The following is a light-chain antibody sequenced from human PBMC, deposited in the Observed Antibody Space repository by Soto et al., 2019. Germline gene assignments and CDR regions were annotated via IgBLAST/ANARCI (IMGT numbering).Light chain of an antibody. CDR3: QQYYNWPPAWT. V-gene: IGKV3-15*01. CDR1: QSVGND. Sequence: DIVMTQSPASLSVSPGEGVTLSCRASQSVGNDLAWYQQIAGQAPRLLIYGASTRATGVPARFSGSGSWTDFTLTISTLQSEDFAVYYCQQYYNWPPAWTFGQGTRVDIK. J-gene: IGKJ1*01. CDR2: GAS.